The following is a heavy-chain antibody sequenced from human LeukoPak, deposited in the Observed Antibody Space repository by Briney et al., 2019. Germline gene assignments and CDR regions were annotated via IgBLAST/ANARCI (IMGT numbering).Heavy chain of an antibody. V-gene: IGHV3-30*03. CDR3: ARAYMTATRHFDS. Sequence: PGGSLRLSCAASGFTFSSYGMSWVRQAPGKGLEWVAVISYDGNNEYYADSVKGRFTISRDNGKNTLYLQMNSLRAEDTAVYYCARAYMTATRHFDSWGQGTLVTVSS. D-gene: IGHD2-21*02. CDR1: GFTFSSYG. J-gene: IGHJ4*02. CDR2: ISYDGNNE.